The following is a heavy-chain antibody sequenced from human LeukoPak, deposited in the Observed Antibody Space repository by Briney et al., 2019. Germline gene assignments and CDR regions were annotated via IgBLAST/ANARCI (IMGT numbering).Heavy chain of an antibody. V-gene: IGHV1-46*01. J-gene: IGHJ4*02. CDR2: ISTSGGNT. Sequence: EASVKVSCKASGYTFTSYYMHWVRQAPGHGLEWMGIISTSGGNTGYAQKFQGRIIMTRDTSTSTVYLDLSSLRSDDTAVYYCARVWVGATKAGYGYWGQGTLVTVSS. D-gene: IGHD1-26*01. CDR3: ARVWVGATKAGYGY. CDR1: GYTFTSYY.